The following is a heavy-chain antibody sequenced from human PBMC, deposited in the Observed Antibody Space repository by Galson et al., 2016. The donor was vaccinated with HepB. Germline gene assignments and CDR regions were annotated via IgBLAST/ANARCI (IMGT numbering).Heavy chain of an antibody. CDR1: GFTFSDYY. Sequence: SLRLSCAASGFTFSDYYMSWIRQAPGKGLEWVSYISGSGTSIYYADSLKGRFTISRDNAQNSLLLQMNSLRVEDTAVYYCARRIYFLDNSLRRSSTFDIWGQGTTVIVTS. J-gene: IGHJ3*02. CDR2: ISGSGTSI. CDR3: ARRIYFLDNSLRRSSTFDI. V-gene: IGHV3-11*01. D-gene: IGHD2/OR15-2a*01.